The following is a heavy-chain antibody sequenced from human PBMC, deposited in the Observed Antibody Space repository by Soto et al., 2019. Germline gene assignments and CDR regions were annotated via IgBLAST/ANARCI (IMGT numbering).Heavy chain of an antibody. CDR1: GFTIDDYA. CDR3: ARSSTGARSRYYYYYYMDV. D-gene: IGHD2-2*01. Sequence: EVQLVESGGGLVQPGRSLRLSCAASGFTIDDYAMHWVRQAPGKGLEWVACVSWNSGSIGYADAVKGRFTISRDNAKNSLYLQMNSLRAEDTALYYCARSSTGARSRYYYYYYMDVWGKGTTVTVSS. J-gene: IGHJ6*03. CDR2: VSWNSGSI. V-gene: IGHV3-9*01.